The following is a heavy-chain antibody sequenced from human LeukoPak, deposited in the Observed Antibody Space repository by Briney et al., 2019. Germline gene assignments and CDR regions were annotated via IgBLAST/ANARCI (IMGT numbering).Heavy chain of an antibody. D-gene: IGHD3-22*01. V-gene: IGHV1-69*05. J-gene: IGHJ4*02. CDR2: IIPIFGTA. Sequence: SVKVSCKASGGTFSSYAISWVRQAPGQGLEWMGRIIPIFGTANYAQKFQGRVTITTDESTSTAYKELSSLRSEDTAVYYCAREVGGAYYYDSSGYYYFDYWGQGTLVTVSS. CDR1: GGTFSSYA. CDR3: AREVGGAYYYDSSGYYYFDY.